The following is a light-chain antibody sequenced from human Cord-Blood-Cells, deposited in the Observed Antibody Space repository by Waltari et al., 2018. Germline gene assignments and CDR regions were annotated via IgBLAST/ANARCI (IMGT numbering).Light chain of an antibody. CDR1: QSVSSN. CDR2: GAS. Sequence: EIVMTQSPATLSVSPGERATLSCRASQSVSSNLAWYQQKPGQAPRLLIYGASTRATGIPARFSGSGYGTEFTLTISSLQSEDFAVYYYQQYNNWPPYTFGQGTKLEIK. V-gene: IGKV3-15*01. J-gene: IGKJ2*01. CDR3: QQYNNWPPYT.